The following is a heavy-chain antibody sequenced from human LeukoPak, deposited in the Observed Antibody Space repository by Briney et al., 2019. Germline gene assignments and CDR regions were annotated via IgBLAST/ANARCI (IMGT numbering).Heavy chain of an antibody. CDR2: IWYDGNNK. Sequence: TGGSLRLSCVASGFTFSSYGMHWVRQAPGKGLEWVAVIWYDGNNKYYADSVKGRFTISRDNSKSTLYLQMNSLRAEDTAVYYCANDLTQSWEPDFRGQGTLVTVSS. CDR3: ANDLTQSWEPDF. CDR1: GFTFSSYG. D-gene: IGHD1-26*01. J-gene: IGHJ4*02. V-gene: IGHV3-33*06.